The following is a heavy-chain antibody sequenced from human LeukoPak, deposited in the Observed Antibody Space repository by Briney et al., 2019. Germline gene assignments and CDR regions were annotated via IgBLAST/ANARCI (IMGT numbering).Heavy chain of an antibody. J-gene: IGHJ1*01. CDR3: AKDMASSSWYSFQH. CDR1: GFTFVYYA. D-gene: IGHD6-13*01. Sequence: PGSSLRLSCAASGFTFVYYAMPSVRHAPAKRLDLVSGISWNSGSIGYADSVKGRFTISRDNAKNSLYLQMNSLRAEDTALYYCAKDMASSSWYSFQHWGQGTLVTVSS. V-gene: IGHV3-9*01. CDR2: ISWNSGSI.